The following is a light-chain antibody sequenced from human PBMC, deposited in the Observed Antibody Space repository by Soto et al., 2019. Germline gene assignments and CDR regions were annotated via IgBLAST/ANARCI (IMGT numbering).Light chain of an antibody. CDR2: DVN. V-gene: IGLV2-14*03. Sequence: CALNQPASVSGSPGQSIAISCTGTSSDVGSDYNYVSWYQQHPGKAPKLMVYDVNTRPSGVSNRFSGSKSGTTASLTISGLQAEDEADYYCCSYTTSSTYVFGTGTKVTVL. CDR1: SSDVGSDYNY. CDR3: CSYTTSSTYV. J-gene: IGLJ1*01.